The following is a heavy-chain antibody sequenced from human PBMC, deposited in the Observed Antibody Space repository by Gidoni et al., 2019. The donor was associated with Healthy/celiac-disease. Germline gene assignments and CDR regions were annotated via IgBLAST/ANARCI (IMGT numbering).Heavy chain of an antibody. CDR3: ARRDIVATGWFDP. Sequence: QLQLQESGPGLVKPSETLSLTCTVSGGSISSSSYYWGWIRQPPGKGLEWIGSIYYSGSTYYNPSLKSRVTISVDTSKNQFSLKLSSVTAADMAVYYCARRDIVATGWFDPWGQGTLVTVSS. CDR1: GGSISSSSYY. V-gene: IGHV4-39*01. D-gene: IGHD5-12*01. CDR2: IYYSGST. J-gene: IGHJ5*02.